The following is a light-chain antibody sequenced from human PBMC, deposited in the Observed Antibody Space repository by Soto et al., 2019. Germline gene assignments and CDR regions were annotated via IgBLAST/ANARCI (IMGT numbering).Light chain of an antibody. CDR1: SSNIGAGYD. J-gene: IGLJ1*01. V-gene: IGLV1-40*01. CDR3: QSYDSSLGGSV. Sequence: QSVLTQPPSVSGAPGQRVTISCTGSSSNIGAGYDLHWYQQLPGTAPKLLIYGNINRPSGVPDRFSGSKSGTSASLAITGLRAEDEADYYCQSYDSSLGGSVFGTGTKVTVL. CDR2: GNI.